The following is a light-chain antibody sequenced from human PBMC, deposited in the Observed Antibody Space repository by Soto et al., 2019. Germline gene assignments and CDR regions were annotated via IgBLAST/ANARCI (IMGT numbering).Light chain of an antibody. Sequence: EIVMTQSPATLSVSPGERATLSCRASQSVSSNLACYQQKPGQAPRLLIYGASTSATGIPARFSGSGSGTEFTLTISSLESEDFAVYYCQHYDSWPRTFGQGTNLEIK. J-gene: IGKJ1*01. CDR1: QSVSSN. V-gene: IGKV3-15*01. CDR3: QHYDSWPRT. CDR2: GAS.